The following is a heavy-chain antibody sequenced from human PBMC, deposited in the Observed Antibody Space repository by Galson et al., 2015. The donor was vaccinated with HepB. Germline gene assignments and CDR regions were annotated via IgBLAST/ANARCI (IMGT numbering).Heavy chain of an antibody. Sequence: SLRLSCAASGSILSSYSMNWVRQAPGKGLEWVSSMSSSTNYIYYADSVKGRSTVSIDNAKNSLFLQMNSLRAEDTAVYYCATNTPAAVMRASGMDVWGQGTAVTVSS. CDR2: MSSSTNYI. J-gene: IGHJ6*02. V-gene: IGHV3-21*01. CDR3: ATNTPAAVMRASGMDV. CDR1: GSILSSYS. D-gene: IGHD2-2*01.